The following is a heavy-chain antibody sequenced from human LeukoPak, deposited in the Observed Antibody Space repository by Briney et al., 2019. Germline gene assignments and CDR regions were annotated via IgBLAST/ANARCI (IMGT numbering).Heavy chain of an antibody. J-gene: IGHJ3*02. V-gene: IGHV3-30*02. Sequence: GGSLRLSCAASGFTFSSYGMHWVRQAPGKGLEWVAFIRYDGSNKYYADSVKGRFTISRDNAKNSLYLQMNSLRAEDTAVYYCARESQSAYYYDSSGYEDAFDIWGQGTMVTVSS. CDR3: ARESQSAYYYDSSGYEDAFDI. CDR1: GFTFSSYG. D-gene: IGHD3-22*01. CDR2: IRYDGSNK.